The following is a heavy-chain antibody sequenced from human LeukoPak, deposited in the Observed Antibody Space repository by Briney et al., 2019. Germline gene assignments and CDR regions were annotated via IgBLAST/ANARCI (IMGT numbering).Heavy chain of an antibody. CDR2: IYTSVST. J-gene: IGHJ4*02. V-gene: IGHV4-4*07. D-gene: IGHD2-15*01. CDR3: ARARLRSRLYCSGGSCYVDY. CDR1: GGSISSYY. Sequence: SETLSLTCTVSGGSISSYYWSWIRQPAGKGLEWIGGIYTSVSTNYNPSLKSRVTMSVDTSKNQFSLTLRSVTAADTAVYYCARARLRSRLYCSGGSCYVDYWGQGTLVTVSS.